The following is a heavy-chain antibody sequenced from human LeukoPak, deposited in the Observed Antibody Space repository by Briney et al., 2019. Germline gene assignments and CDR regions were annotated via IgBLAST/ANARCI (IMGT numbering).Heavy chain of an antibody. Sequence: ASVKVSCKASGYTFISCGISWVRQAPGQGLEWMGWISAYNGNTNYAQKLQGRVTMTTDTSTSTAYMELRSLRSDDTAVYYCARDKAYGSGSYYSEDFDYWGQGTLVTVSS. CDR3: ARDKAYGSGSYYSEDFDY. CDR2: ISAYNGNT. J-gene: IGHJ4*02. V-gene: IGHV1-18*01. D-gene: IGHD3-10*01. CDR1: GYTFISCG.